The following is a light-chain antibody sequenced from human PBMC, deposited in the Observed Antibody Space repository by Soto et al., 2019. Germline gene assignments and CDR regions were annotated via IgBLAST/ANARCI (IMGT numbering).Light chain of an antibody. CDR2: GAS. Sequence: EIILTQSPDTLSLSPGERATLSCRASQTVSSNYLAWCQQRPGQAPRLLIYGASTRAAGIPARFSGSGSGTDFTLTISSLQSEDFAVYYCQQYNNWPWTFGQGTKVDIK. V-gene: IGKV3D-15*01. CDR3: QQYNNWPWT. J-gene: IGKJ1*01. CDR1: QTVSSN.